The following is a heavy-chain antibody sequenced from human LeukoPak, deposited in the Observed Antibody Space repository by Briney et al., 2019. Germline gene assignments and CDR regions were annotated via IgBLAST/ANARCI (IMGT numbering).Heavy chain of an antibody. J-gene: IGHJ4*02. CDR3: STSSHCIVGAPSLFRY. Sequence: GGSLRLSCAASGFTFNNAWMSWVRQVPGKGLEWVGRVKSKTDGGTTDYAAPVKGRFTISRDDSINTLYLQMDSLKAEDTAVYYCSTSSHCIVGAPSLFRYWGQGTLVTVSS. V-gene: IGHV3-15*01. CDR2: VKSKTDGGTT. D-gene: IGHD1-26*01. CDR1: GFTFNNAW.